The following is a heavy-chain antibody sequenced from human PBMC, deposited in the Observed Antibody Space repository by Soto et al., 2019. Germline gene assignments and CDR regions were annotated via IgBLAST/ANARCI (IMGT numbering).Heavy chain of an antibody. Sequence: QVHLVQSGAEVKQPGASVKVSCKASGYTFISYGFSWVRQAPGQGLEWMGWISGYNGNTNYAQQFQGRVTMTTDTSTSTAYMELRSLSSDDTAVYYCVRDETYSSYYFDYWGQGTPVTVSS. CDR3: VRDETYSSYYFDY. CDR2: ISGYNGNT. V-gene: IGHV1-18*01. J-gene: IGHJ4*02. D-gene: IGHD5-18*01. CDR1: GYTFISYG.